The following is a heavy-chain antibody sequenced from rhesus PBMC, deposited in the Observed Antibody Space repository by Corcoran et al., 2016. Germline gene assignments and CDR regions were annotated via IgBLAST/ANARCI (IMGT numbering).Heavy chain of an antibody. CDR3: ARVQGYYDGGYYTWYFDY. D-gene: IGHD3-28*01. J-gene: IGHJ4*01. Sequence: QVQLQESGPGLVKPSETLSLTCAVSGGSFSGYYWGWIRQPPGKGLEWLGDISGRSGTPDYNPPLKSRVTLSVDTSKHRLSLKLSSVTAADTAVYYCARVQGYYDGGYYTWYFDYWGQGVLVTVSS. CDR1: GGSFSGYY. CDR2: ISGRSGTP. V-gene: IGHV4-165*01.